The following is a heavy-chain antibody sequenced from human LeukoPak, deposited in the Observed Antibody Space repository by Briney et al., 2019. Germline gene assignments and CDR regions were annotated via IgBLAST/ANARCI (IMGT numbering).Heavy chain of an antibody. Sequence: KPSETLSLTCTVSGGSINNYYWSWIRQPAGKGLEWLGRLYTSGSTTYNPSLKSRATMSVDTSKNQFSLKLSSVTAADTALYYCAGDDGGNSKYFHSWGQGTLVTVSS. CDR1: GGSINNYY. J-gene: IGHJ1*01. D-gene: IGHD4-23*01. V-gene: IGHV4-4*07. CDR3: AGDDGGNSKYFHS. CDR2: LYTSGST.